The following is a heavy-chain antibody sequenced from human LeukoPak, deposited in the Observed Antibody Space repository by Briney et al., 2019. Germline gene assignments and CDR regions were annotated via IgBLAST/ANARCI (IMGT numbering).Heavy chain of an antibody. J-gene: IGHJ4*02. CDR1: GFTFSSYA. D-gene: IGHD1-26*01. CDR3: AQDLWGLRSFDY. Sequence: GGSLRLSCAASGFTFSSYAMSWVRQAPGKGLEWVSAISGSGGSTYYADSVKGRFTISRDNSKNTVYLQMNSLRAEDTSAYHCAQDLWGLRSFDYWGQGTLVTVSS. V-gene: IGHV3-23*01. CDR2: ISGSGGST.